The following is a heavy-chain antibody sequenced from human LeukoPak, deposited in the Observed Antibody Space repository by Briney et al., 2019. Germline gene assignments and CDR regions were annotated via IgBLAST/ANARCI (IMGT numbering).Heavy chain of an antibody. CDR3: AREWGAHYYDSSGTFDY. V-gene: IGHV6-1*01. CDR2: TYYRSKWYN. D-gene: IGHD3-22*01. CDR1: GDSVSSNSAA. Sequence: PSETQSLTCAISGDSVSSNSAAWNWIRQSPSRGLEWLGRTYYRSKWYNDYAVSVKSRITINPDTSKNQFSLQLNSVTPEDTAVYYCAREWGAHYYDSSGTFDYWGQGTLVTVSS. J-gene: IGHJ4*02.